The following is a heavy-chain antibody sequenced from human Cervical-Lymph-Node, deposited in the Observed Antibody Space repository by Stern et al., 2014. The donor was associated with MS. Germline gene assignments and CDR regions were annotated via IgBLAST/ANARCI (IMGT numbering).Heavy chain of an antibody. D-gene: IGHD3-10*01. CDR1: GFTFSNYD. V-gene: IGHV3-13*01. J-gene: IGHJ6*02. CDR2: INSAGDT. Sequence: EVHLVESGGGLVQPGGSLRLSCAASGFTFSNYDMHWVRQVTGKGLEWVSTINSAGDTYYPDSVEGRFSISRENAKNSLYLQMHSLRAGDTGVYYCTRHRNYYGSGSYGMDVWGQGTTVTVSS. CDR3: TRHRNYYGSGSYGMDV.